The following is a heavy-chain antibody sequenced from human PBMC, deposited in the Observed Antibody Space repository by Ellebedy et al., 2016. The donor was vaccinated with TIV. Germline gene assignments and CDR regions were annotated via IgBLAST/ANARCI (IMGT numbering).Heavy chain of an antibody. CDR2: ISGSGANI. Sequence: GESLKISXAASGFTFSTYAMTWVRQAPGKGLEWVSTISGSGANIYYADSVKGRFTISRDNSMKTLNLQMNSLRAEDTALYYCTYSSSCDYWGQGTLVTVSS. D-gene: IGHD6-6*01. CDR3: TYSSSCDY. V-gene: IGHV3-23*01. CDR1: GFTFSTYA. J-gene: IGHJ4*02.